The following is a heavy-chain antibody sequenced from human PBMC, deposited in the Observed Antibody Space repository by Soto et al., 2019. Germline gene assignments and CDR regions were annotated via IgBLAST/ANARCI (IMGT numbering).Heavy chain of an antibody. CDR2: IYYSGST. Sequence: QVQLQESGPGLVKPSQTLSLTCTVSGGSISSGGYYWSWIRQHPGKGLEWIGYIYYSGSTYYNPSLTSRVTISVDTSKNQFSLKLSSVTAADTAVYYCARAPPGDSSGYYSVWFDPWGQGTLVTVSS. J-gene: IGHJ5*02. CDR3: ARAPPGDSSGYYSVWFDP. CDR1: GGSISSGGYY. V-gene: IGHV4-31*03. D-gene: IGHD3-22*01.